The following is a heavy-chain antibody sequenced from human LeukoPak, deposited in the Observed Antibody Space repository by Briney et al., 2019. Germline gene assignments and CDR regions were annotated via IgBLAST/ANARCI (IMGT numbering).Heavy chain of an antibody. CDR1: GGSFSGYY. Sequence: SETLSLTCAVYGGSFSGYYWSWICQPPGKGLEWIGEINHSGSTNYNPSLKSRVTISVDTTKNQFSLKLSSVTAADTAVYYCARFSSSNVDYWGQGTLVTVSS. V-gene: IGHV4-34*01. D-gene: IGHD6-6*01. J-gene: IGHJ4*02. CDR3: ARFSSSNVDY. CDR2: INHSGST.